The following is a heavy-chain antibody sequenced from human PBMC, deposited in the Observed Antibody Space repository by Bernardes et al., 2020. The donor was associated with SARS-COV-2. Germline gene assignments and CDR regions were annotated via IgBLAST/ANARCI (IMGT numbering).Heavy chain of an antibody. J-gene: IGHJ4*02. CDR1: GFTFRNAW. CDR2: IKSKTDGGTT. CDR3: ITASRSPF. V-gene: IGHV3-15*01. Sequence: GGSLIPSCAASGFTFRNAWMSWVRQAPGKGLEWVGRIKSKTDGGTTDYAAPVKGRFTISRDDSKDTLFLQMSSLKTEDTAVYYCITASRSPFWGQGTLVTVSS.